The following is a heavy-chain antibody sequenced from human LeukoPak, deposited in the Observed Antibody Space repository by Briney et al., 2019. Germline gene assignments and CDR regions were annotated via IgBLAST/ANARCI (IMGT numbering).Heavy chain of an antibody. CDR1: GFTVGDYA. V-gene: IGHV3-7*01. Sequence: GGSLRLSCTASGFTVGDYAMSWVRLAPGKGLEWVANIKQDGSEKYYVDSVKGRLTISRDNAKNSLYLQMNSLRAEDTAVYYCAREYYYDSSGYFFDYWGQGTLVTVSS. CDR3: AREYYYDSSGYFFDY. D-gene: IGHD3-22*01. CDR2: IKQDGSEK. J-gene: IGHJ4*02.